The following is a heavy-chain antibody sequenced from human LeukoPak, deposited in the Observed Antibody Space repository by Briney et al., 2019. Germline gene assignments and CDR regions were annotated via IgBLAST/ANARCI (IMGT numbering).Heavy chain of an antibody. CDR3: AKDHVWGFGYYFDD. Sequence: GGSLRLSCAASGFTFSSYWMSWVRQAPGKGLEWVANIKQDGSNKYYGDSVKGRFTISRDNSKNTLYLQVNSLRGEDTAVYYCAKDHVWGFGYYFDDWGQGTLVTVSS. J-gene: IGHJ4*02. CDR1: GFTFSSYW. D-gene: IGHD3-16*01. V-gene: IGHV3-7*01. CDR2: IKQDGSNK.